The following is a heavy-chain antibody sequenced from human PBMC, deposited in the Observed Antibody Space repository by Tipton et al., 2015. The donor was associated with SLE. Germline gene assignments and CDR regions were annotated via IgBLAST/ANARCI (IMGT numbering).Heavy chain of an antibody. CDR2: IYYSGST. Sequence: TLSLTCAVSGDSISSLNWWSWVRQPPGKGLEWIGSIYYSGSTYYNPSLKSRVTISVDTSKNQFSLKLTSVTAADTAVYYCASPYCGPNCYGFQYWGQGNRVTVSS. J-gene: IGHJ4*02. V-gene: IGHV4-4*02. CDR3: ASPYCGPNCYGFQY. CDR1: GDSISSLNW. D-gene: IGHD2-21*01.